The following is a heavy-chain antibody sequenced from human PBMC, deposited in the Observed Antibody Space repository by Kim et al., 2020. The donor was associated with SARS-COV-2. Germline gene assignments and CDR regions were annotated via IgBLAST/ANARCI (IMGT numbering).Heavy chain of an antibody. CDR1: GFTFSSYA. V-gene: IGHV3-30-3*01. CDR3: ARDRGVRCSSTSCYTDSDGMDV. CDR2: ISYDGSNK. D-gene: IGHD2-2*02. Sequence: GGSLRLSCAASGFTFSSYAMHWVRQAPGKGLEWVAVISYDGSNKYYADSVKGRFTISRDNSKNTLYLQINSLRAEDTAVYYCARDRGVRCSSTSCYTDSDGMDVWGQGTTVTVSS. J-gene: IGHJ6*02.